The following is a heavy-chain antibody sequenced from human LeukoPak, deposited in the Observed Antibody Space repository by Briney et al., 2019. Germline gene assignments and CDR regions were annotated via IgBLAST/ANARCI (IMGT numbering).Heavy chain of an antibody. CDR2: INHSGST. CDR1: GGSFSGYY. J-gene: IGHJ5*02. V-gene: IGHV4-34*01. Sequence: SETLSLTCAVYGGSFSGYYWSWIRQPPGKGQEWIGEINHSGSTNYNPSLKSRVTISVDTSKNQFSLKLSSVTAADTAVYYCARGRPLDPWGQGTLVTVSS. CDR3: ARGRPLDP.